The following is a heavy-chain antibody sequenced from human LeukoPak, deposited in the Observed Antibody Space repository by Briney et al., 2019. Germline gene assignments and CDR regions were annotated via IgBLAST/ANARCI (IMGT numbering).Heavy chain of an antibody. Sequence: SETLSLTCTVFGGSISSYYWSWIRQPPGKGLEWIGYIYYSGSTNYNPSLKSRVTISVDTSKNQFSLKLSSVTAADTAVYYCARAGGEWLVKGYFDLWGRGTLVTVSS. CDR2: IYYSGST. J-gene: IGHJ2*01. CDR3: ARAGGEWLVKGYFDL. V-gene: IGHV4-59*01. D-gene: IGHD6-19*01. CDR1: GGSISSYY.